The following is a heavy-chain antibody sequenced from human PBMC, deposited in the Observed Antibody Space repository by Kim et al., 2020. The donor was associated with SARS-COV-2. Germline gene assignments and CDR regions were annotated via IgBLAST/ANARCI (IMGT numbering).Heavy chain of an antibody. J-gene: IGHJ6*02. V-gene: IGHV4-34*01. Sequence: PALKSRVTISVDTTKNQFSLKLSSVTAADTAVYYCARFRQGYYYYYGMDVWGQGTTVTVSS. CDR3: ARFRQGYYYYYGMDV.